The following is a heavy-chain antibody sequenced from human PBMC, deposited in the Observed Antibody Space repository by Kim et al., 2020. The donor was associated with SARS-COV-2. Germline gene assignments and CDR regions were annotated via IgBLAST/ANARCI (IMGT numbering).Heavy chain of an antibody. Sequence: GGSLRLSCAASGFTFSSYGMHWVRQAPGKGLEWVAVIWYDGSNKYYADSVKGRFTISRDNSKNTLYLQMNSLRAEDTAVYYCARDYGSGSYSLTNWFDPWGQGTLVSVSS. CDR1: GFTFSSYG. CDR2: IWYDGSNK. V-gene: IGHV3-33*01. CDR3: ARDYGSGSYSLTNWFDP. J-gene: IGHJ5*02. D-gene: IGHD3-10*01.